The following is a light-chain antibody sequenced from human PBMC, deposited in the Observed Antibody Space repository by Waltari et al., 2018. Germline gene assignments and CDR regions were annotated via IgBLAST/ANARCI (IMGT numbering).Light chain of an antibody. V-gene: IGLV2-14*01. CDR3: ISYTSSGTYV. Sequence: QSALTQPASVSGSPCQSIAFSCTGTSSDVGGYNYFSWYQQHPGKAPKLMIYDVTKRPSGIYNRVSGSKSGYTAYRTIAGLQAEDEADFYCISYTSSGTYVFGTGTKVTVL. J-gene: IGLJ1*01. CDR1: SSDVGGYNY. CDR2: DVT.